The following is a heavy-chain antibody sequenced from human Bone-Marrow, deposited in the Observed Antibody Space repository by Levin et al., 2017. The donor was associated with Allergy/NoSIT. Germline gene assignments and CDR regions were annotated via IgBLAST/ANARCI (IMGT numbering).Heavy chain of an antibody. CDR3: ARGSDISGYYFDF. CDR1: SDSLAKYW. J-gene: IGHJ4*02. CDR2: IYPGDSDT. Sequence: RGESLKISCKTSSDSLAKYWIGWVRQMPGKGLEWMGIIYPGDSDTRYNPSFQALIPISADKSISTAYLQWSSLKTSDTATYYCARGSDISGYYFDFWGQGTLVTVSS. V-gene: IGHV5-51*01. D-gene: IGHD3-22*01.